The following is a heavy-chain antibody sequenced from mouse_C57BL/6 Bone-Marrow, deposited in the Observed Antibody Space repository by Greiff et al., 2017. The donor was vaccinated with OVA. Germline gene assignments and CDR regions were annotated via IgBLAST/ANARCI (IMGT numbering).Heavy chain of an antibody. J-gene: IGHJ3*01. CDR1: GYTFTDYY. D-gene: IGHD1-1*01. CDR3: ARSLYYYGSSSTGFAY. V-gene: IGHV1-76*01. CDR2: IYPGSGNT. Sequence: QVQLKQSGAELVRPGASVKLSCKASGYTFTDYYINWVKQRPGQGLEWIARIYPGSGNTYYNEKFKGKATLTAEKSSSTAYMQLSSLTSEDSAVYFCARSLYYYGSSSTGFAYWGQGTLVTVSA.